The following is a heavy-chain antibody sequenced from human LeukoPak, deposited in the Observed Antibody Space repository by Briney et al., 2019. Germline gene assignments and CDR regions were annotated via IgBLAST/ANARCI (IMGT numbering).Heavy chain of an antibody. CDR2: IYYSGST. Sequence: SETLSLTCTVSGGSISSSRDYWAWLRQPPGKGLEWIANIYYSGSTYYSPSLKSRVTISVDTSKNQFSLKLSSVTAADTAVYYCAILASRDFCSGANDAFDIWGQGTMVTVSS. J-gene: IGHJ3*02. CDR1: GGSISSSRDY. CDR3: AILASRDFCSGANDAFDI. D-gene: IGHD3-3*01. V-gene: IGHV4-39*07.